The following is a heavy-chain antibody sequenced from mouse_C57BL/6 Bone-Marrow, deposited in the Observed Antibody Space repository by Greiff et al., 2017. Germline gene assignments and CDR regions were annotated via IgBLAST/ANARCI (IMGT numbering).Heavy chain of an antibody. D-gene: IGHD1-1*01. CDR3: ARWYYGSSYVGYFDV. Sequence: EVQLKESGPELVKPGASVKISCKASGYSFTDYNMNWVKQSNGQSLEWIGVINPNYGTTSYNQKFKGKATLTVDQSSSTAYMQLNSLTSEDSAVYYCARWYYGSSYVGYFDVWGTGTTVTVSS. V-gene: IGHV1-39*01. CDR2: INPNYGTT. J-gene: IGHJ1*03. CDR1: GYSFTDYN.